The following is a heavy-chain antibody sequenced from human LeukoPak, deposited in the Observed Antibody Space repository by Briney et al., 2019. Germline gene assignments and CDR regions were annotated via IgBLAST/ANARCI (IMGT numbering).Heavy chain of an antibody. CDR2: ISYDGSNK. V-gene: IGHV3-30-3*01. Sequence: GGSLRLSCAASGFTFSSYAMHWVRQAPGKGLEWVAVISYDGSNKYYADSVKGRFTISRDNSKNTLYLQMNSLRAEDTAVYYCAKGIRGSGYDCYWGQGTLVTVSS. CDR3: AKGIRGSGYDCY. D-gene: IGHD5-12*01. CDR1: GFTFSSYA. J-gene: IGHJ4*02.